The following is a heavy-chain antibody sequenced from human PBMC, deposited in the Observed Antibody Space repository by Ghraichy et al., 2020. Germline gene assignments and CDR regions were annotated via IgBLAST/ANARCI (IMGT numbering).Heavy chain of an antibody. Sequence: GESLNISCAASGFSFSNYGMSWVRQAPGKGLEWVSGISGSSGTIYYADSVKGRFTISRDNSKKTLYLQMNSLRAEDTAVYSCARSGGGLTTTTTRYFDTWGQGTLVTVSS. J-gene: IGHJ4*02. CDR3: ARSGGGLTTTTTRYFDT. D-gene: IGHD1-26*01. V-gene: IGHV3-23*01. CDR1: GFSFSNYG. CDR2: ISGSSGTI.